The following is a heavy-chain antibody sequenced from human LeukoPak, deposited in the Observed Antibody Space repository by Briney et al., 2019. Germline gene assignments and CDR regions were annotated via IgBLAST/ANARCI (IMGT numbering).Heavy chain of an antibody. J-gene: IGHJ4*02. V-gene: IGHV1-69*01. CDR1: GGTFSSYA. D-gene: IGHD4-17*01. CDR3: ARDSSTVTTGEGYFDY. CDR2: IIPIFGTA. Sequence: SVKVSCKASGGTFSSYAISWGRQAPGQGLEWMGGIIPIFGTANYAQKFQGRVTITADESTSTAYMELSSLRSEDTAVYYCARDSSTVTTGEGYFDYWGQGTLVTVSS.